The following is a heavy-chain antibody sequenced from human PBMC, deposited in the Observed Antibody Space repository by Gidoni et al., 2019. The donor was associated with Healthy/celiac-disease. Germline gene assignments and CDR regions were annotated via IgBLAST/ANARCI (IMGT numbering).Heavy chain of an antibody. CDR3: AGRIGSSWYRVDY. V-gene: IGHV4-39*01. Sequence: QLQLQESGPGLVKPSETLSLTCTVSGGSISSSSYYWGWIRQPPGKGLEWIGSIYYSGSTYYNPSLKSRVTISVDTSKNQFSLKLSSVTAADTAVYYCAGRIGSSWYRVDYWGQGTLVTVSS. D-gene: IGHD6-13*01. CDR1: GGSISSSSYY. J-gene: IGHJ4*02. CDR2: IYYSGST.